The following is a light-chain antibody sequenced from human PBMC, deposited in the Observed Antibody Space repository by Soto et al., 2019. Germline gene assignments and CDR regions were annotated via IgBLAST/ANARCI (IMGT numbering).Light chain of an antibody. Sequence: DIQMTQSPSSVSASVGDRVIITCRASQAFSNLLAWYQQKPGKAPKLLIYAASSLQSGVPSRFSGSGFGTDFTLTITSLQPEDFATYYCQQVESYPSTFGGGTKVDIK. CDR3: QQVESYPST. V-gene: IGKV1-12*02. CDR1: QAFSNL. CDR2: AAS. J-gene: IGKJ4*01.